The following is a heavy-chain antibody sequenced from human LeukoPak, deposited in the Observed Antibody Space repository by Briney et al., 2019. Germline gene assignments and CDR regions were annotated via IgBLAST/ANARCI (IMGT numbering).Heavy chain of an antibody. D-gene: IGHD3-3*01. CDR1: GFTCSSYW. V-gene: IGHV3-7*01. CDR3: ARDPTIFGVVIVPDY. Sequence: GGYLRLSCAASGFTCSSYWMSWVLQAPGKGLEWVANIKQDESEKYYVDSVKGRFTISRDNAKNSLYLQMNSLRAEDMAVYYCARDPTIFGVVIVPDYWGQGTLVTVSS. CDR2: IKQDESEK. J-gene: IGHJ4*02.